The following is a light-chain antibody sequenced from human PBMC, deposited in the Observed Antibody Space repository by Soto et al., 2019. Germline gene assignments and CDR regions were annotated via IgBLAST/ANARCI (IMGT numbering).Light chain of an antibody. CDR3: SSYAGSNIFAV. CDR2: EDS. CDR1: SSDIGSYDR. Sequence: QSALTQPASVSGSPGQSITISCTGTSSDIGSYDRVSWYQRHPCKAPKLMIFEDSRRPSGISNRFSGSKSGNTASLTISGLQAEDEADYFCSSYAGSNIFAVFGGGTKLTVL. J-gene: IGLJ2*01. V-gene: IGLV2-23*02.